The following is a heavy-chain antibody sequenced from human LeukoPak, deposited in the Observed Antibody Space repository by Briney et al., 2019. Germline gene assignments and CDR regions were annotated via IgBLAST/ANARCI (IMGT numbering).Heavy chain of an antibody. V-gene: IGHV5-51*01. CDR3: ARKPYCSSTSCYGVYWFDP. Sequence: GESLKISCKGSGYSFTSYWIGWVRQMPGKGLEWMGIIYPGDSDTRYSPSFQGQVTISADKSISTAYLQWSSLKASDTAMYHCARKPYCSSTSCYGVYWFDPWGQGTLVTVSS. CDR2: IYPGDSDT. J-gene: IGHJ5*02. CDR1: GYSFTSYW. D-gene: IGHD2-2*01.